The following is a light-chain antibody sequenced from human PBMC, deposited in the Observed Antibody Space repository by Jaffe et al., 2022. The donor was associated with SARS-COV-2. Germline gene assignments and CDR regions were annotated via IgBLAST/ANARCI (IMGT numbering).Light chain of an antibody. V-gene: IGLV8-61*01. CDR1: SGSVSTNYY. CDR3: VLYMRSGIWV. J-gene: IGLJ3*02. Sequence: QTVVTQEPSFSVSPGGTVTLTCGLSSGSVSTNYYPSWYQQTPGQAPRTLVYSTNTRSSGVPDRFSGSILGNKAALTITGAQADDECDYYCVLYMRSGIWVFGGGTKLTVL. CDR2: STN.